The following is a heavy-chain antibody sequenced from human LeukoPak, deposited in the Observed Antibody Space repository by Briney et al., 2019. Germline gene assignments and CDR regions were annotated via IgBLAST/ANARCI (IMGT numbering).Heavy chain of an antibody. J-gene: IGHJ4*02. CDR3: ARHVFSDGSPFDS. CDR2: ISYTGST. V-gene: IGHV4-59*08. Sequence: PSETLSLTCTVSGDSITNSHWSWLRQPPGKGLEWIGHISYTGSTNYNPSLKTRLTMSLDTSKNHFSLTLTSVTAADTALYYCARHVFSDGSPFDSWGQGSLVTVSS. CDR1: GDSITNSH. D-gene: IGHD3-10*01.